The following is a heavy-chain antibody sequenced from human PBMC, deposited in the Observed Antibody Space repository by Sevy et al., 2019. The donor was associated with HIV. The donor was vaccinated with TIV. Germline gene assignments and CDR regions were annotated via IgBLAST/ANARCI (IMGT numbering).Heavy chain of an antibody. V-gene: IGHV3-73*01. CDR2: IRGKSTNYAN. CDR3: TGRWFDP. CDR1: GFSFGDSP. Sequence: GGSLRLSCAASGFSFGDSPIYWVRQASGKGLDWVGRIRGKSTNYANSYDVSVRERFTISREDSKNTGYLQMNSLETEDTAVYYCTGRWFDPWGQGSLVTVSS. D-gene: IGHD1-26*01. J-gene: IGHJ5*02.